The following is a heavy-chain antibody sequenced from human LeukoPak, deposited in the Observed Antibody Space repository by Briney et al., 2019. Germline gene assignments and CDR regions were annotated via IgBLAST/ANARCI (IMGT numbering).Heavy chain of an antibody. D-gene: IGHD3-22*01. CDR2: IYYSGST. Sequence: SETLSLTCTVSGGSISSSSYYWGWIRQPPGKGLEWIGSIYYSGSTYYNPSLKSRVTISVDTSKNQFSLKLGSVTAADTAVYYCASLYDSSGYSHDYWGQGTLVTVSS. CDR3: ASLYDSSGYSHDY. CDR1: GGSISSSSYY. V-gene: IGHV4-39*01. J-gene: IGHJ4*02.